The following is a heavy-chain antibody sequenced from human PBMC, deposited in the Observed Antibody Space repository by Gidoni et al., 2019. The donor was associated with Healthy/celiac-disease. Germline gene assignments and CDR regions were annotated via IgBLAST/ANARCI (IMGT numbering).Heavy chain of an antibody. CDR3: AKVSGGCSGGSCYLIGFDP. V-gene: IGHV3-23*01. Sequence: EVQLLESGGGLVQPGGSLRLSCAASGFTFSRYGMSWVRQAPGKGLEWVSAISGSGGSTYYADSVKGRFTISRDNSKNTLYLQMNSLRAEDTAVYYCAKVSGGCSGGSCYLIGFDPWGQGTLVTVSS. D-gene: IGHD2-15*01. CDR2: ISGSGGST. CDR1: GFTFSRYG. J-gene: IGHJ5*02.